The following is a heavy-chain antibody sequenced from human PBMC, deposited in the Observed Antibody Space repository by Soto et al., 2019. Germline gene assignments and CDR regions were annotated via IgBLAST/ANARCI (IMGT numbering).Heavy chain of an antibody. V-gene: IGHV3-23*01. D-gene: IGHD6-19*01. CDR2: ISCCGGST. Sequence: EVQLLESGGGVVQPGGSLRLSCVASGFNFKKFAMAWVRQAPGEGLEWLSGISCCGGSTSYADSVKGRFSTARDDSKNTMSLQMNGLRVEDTAQYFCAKADGEQWLIPHLDNWGQGNLVTVS. CDR3: AKADGEQWLIPHLDN. J-gene: IGHJ4*02. CDR1: GFNFKKFA.